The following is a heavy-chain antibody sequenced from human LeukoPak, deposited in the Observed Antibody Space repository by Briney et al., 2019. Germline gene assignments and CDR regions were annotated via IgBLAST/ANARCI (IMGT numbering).Heavy chain of an antibody. CDR1: GFSLSTSGVG. J-gene: IGHJ4*02. CDR2: IYWDDDK. Sequence: GPTLVNPTQTLTLTCTFSGFSLSTSGVGVGWIRQPPGKALEWLALIYWDDDKRYSPSPKSRLTITKDTSKNQVVLTMTNMDPVDTATYYCAHRQESTRDFDYWGQGTLVTVSS. CDR3: AHRQESTRDFDY. V-gene: IGHV2-5*02.